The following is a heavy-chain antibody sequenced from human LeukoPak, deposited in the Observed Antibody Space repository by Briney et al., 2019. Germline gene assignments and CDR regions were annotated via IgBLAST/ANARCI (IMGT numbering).Heavy chain of an antibody. CDR2: IRYDGSNK. J-gene: IGHJ3*02. CDR1: GFTFSSYG. D-gene: IGHD2-2*01. Sequence: GGSLRLSCAASGFTFSSYGMHWVRQAPGKGLEWVAFIRYDGSNKYYADSVKGRFTISRDNSKNTLYLQMNSLRAEDTAVYYCANSKIGLMWPFDIWGQGTMVTVSS. V-gene: IGHV3-30*02. CDR3: ANSKIGLMWPFDI.